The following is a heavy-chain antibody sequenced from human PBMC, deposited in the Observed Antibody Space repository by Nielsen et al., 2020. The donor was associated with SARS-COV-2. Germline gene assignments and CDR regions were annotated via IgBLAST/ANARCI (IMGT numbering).Heavy chain of an antibody. V-gene: IGHV4-59*13. Sequence: SETLSLTCTVSGGSISSYYWSWIRQPPGKGLEWIGYIYYSGSTNYNPSLKSRVTISVDTSKNQFSLKLSSVTAAGTAVYYCARYGMDVWGQGTTVTVSS. CDR2: IYYSGST. CDR3: ARYGMDV. J-gene: IGHJ6*02. CDR1: GGSISSYY.